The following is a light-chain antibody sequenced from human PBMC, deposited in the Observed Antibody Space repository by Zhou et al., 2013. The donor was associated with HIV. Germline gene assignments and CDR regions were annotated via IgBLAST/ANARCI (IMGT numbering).Light chain of an antibody. J-gene: IGKJ2*01. CDR3: QHYGVSPYT. CDR2: GAS. Sequence: EIVLTQSPGTLSLSPGERATLSCRASQSVSSNLAWYQQKPGQGPKVLIFGASTRANGIPDRFSGSGSGTEFTLTISRLEPEDFAVYYCQHYGVSPYTFGPGTKLEI. V-gene: IGKV3-20*01. CDR1: QSVSSN.